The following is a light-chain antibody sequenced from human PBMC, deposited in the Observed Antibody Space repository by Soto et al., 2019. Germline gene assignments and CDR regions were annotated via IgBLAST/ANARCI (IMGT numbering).Light chain of an antibody. CDR2: GAS. J-gene: IGKJ1*01. CDR1: QSVSSN. V-gene: IGKV3-15*01. CDR3: QQYGSSPRT. Sequence: EIVMTQSPATLSVSPGERATLSCRASQSVSSNLAWYQQKPGQAPRLLIYGASTRATGIPARFSGSGSGTEFTLTISGLEPEDFAVYHCQQYGSSPRTFGQGTKVDIK.